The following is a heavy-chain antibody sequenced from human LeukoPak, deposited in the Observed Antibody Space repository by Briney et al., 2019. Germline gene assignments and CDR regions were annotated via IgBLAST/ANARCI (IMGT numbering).Heavy chain of an antibody. D-gene: IGHD2-2*01. CDR2: IKHDGSEK. CDR3: AKDRIVVVPAAITPVYYYYYMDV. CDR1: GFTFSRYW. V-gene: IGHV3-7*01. J-gene: IGHJ6*03. Sequence: GGSLRLSCAASGFTFSRYWMSWVRQAPGKGLEWVANIKHDGSEKYYLDSVKGRFTISRDNAKNSLYLQMNSLRAEDTSVYYCAKDRIVVVPAAITPVYYYYYMDVWGKGTTVTISS.